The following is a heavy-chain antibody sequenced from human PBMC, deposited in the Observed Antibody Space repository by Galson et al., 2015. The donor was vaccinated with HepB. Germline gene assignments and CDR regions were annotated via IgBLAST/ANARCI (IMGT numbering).Heavy chain of an antibody. D-gene: IGHD3-9*01. CDR2: IWYDGSNK. CDR3: ARDPMRYFDWVGADGGFDY. CDR1: GFTFSSYG. V-gene: IGHV3-33*01. J-gene: IGHJ4*02. Sequence: SLRLSCAASGFTFSSYGMHWVRQAPGKGLEWVAVIWYDGSNKYYADSVKGRFTISRDNSKNTLYLQMNSLRAEDTAVYYCARDPMRYFDWVGADGGFDYWGQGTLVTVSS.